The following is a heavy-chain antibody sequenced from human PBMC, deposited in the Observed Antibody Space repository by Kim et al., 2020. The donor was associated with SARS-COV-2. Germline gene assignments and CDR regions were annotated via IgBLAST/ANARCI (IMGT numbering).Heavy chain of an antibody. J-gene: IGHJ4*02. V-gene: IGHV3-74*01. CDR2: ITLDGSST. D-gene: IGHD3-10*01. Sequence: GGSLRLFCAASGFPFRNYWMHWVRQAPGKGLEWVSRITLDGSSTTYVDSVKGRFVISRDNAENRLYLQMNSLRAEDTAVYYCTRDHYGSGEKWGPGTLVT. CDR1: GFPFRNYW. CDR3: TRDHYGSGEK.